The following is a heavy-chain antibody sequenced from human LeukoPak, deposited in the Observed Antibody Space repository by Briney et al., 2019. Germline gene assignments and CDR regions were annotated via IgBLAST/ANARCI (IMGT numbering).Heavy chain of an antibody. V-gene: IGHV3-21*01. J-gene: IGHJ4*02. CDR2: ISSSSTYI. CDR1: GFTFSSYS. D-gene: IGHD3-22*01. CDR3: ARAAGDSSGYYLNY. Sequence: GRSLRLSCAASGFTFSSYSMNWVRQAPGKGLEWVSSISSSSTYIYYADSVKGRFTISRDNAKNSLYLQMNSLRAEDTAVYYCARAAGDSSGYYLNYWGQGTLVTVSS.